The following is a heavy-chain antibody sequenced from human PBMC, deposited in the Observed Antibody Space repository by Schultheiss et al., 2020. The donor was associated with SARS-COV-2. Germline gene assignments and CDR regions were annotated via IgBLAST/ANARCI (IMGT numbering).Heavy chain of an antibody. CDR1: GFTFSSYS. V-gene: IGHV3-48*01. CDR2: ISWNSGSI. J-gene: IGHJ6*02. CDR3: ARMMPALYSSGWYDYYYGMDV. Sequence: GGSLRLSCAASGFTFSSYSMNWVRQAPGKGLEWVSGISWNSGSIGYADSVKGRFTISRDNSKNTLYLQMNSLRAEDTTVYYCARMMPALYSSGWYDYYYGMDVWGQGTTVTVSS. D-gene: IGHD6-19*01.